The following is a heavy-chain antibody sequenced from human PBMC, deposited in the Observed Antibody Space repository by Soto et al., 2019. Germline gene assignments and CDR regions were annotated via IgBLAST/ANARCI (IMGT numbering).Heavy chain of an antibody. CDR1: GFTFSNFA. Sequence: LRLSCAASGFTFSNFAMNWVRQAPGKGLEWVSLISSGGESTYYADSVRGRFTISRDNSKSTLYLQLNSLGAEDTAVYFCATGPPTVGSIHLVFDFWVHGTLVTVSS. J-gene: IGHJ4*01. D-gene: IGHD1-26*01. CDR3: ATGPPTVGSIHLVFDF. V-gene: IGHV3-23*01. CDR2: ISSGGEST.